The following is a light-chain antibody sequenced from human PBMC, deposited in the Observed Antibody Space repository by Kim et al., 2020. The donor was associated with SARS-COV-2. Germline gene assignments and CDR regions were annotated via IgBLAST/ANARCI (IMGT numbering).Light chain of an antibody. J-gene: IGLJ1*01. CDR3: SSFTSSITYV. Sequence: QSVLTQPASVSGSPGQSITMSCTGTSSDIGASNFVSWYQQHPAKAPKLMIYGVSNRPSGVSNRFSGSKSGNTASLTISELQAEDEADYYCSSFTSSITYVFGTGTKVTVL. CDR1: SSDIGASNF. CDR2: GVS. V-gene: IGLV2-14*03.